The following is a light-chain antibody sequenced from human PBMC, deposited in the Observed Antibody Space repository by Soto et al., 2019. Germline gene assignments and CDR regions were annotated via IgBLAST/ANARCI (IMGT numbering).Light chain of an antibody. CDR2: EDN. CDR1: SSNIENNY. V-gene: IGLV1-51*02. CDR3: ATWYSSLSGGV. Sequence: QSVLTQPPSVSAAPGQKVTISCSGSSSNIENNYVSWYRQLPGTAPKLLIYEDNKRPSGIPDRFSGSKSGTSATLGITGLETGDEADYYCATWYSSLSGGVFGTGTKVTVL. J-gene: IGLJ1*01.